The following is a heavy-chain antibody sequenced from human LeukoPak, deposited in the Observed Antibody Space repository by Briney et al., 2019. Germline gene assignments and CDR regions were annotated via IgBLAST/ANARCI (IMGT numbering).Heavy chain of an antibody. CDR1: GGSISSYY. CDR2: IYYSGST. J-gene: IGHJ6*02. D-gene: IGHD2-15*01. V-gene: IGHV4-59*08. Sequence: SETLSLTCTVSGGSISSYYWSWIRQTPGKGLEWIGDIYYSGSTNYNPSLKSRVTISVDTSKNQFSLKLSSVTAADTAVYYCARSRTVAARRYYYYGMDVWGQGTTVTVSS. CDR3: ARSRTVAARRYYYYGMDV.